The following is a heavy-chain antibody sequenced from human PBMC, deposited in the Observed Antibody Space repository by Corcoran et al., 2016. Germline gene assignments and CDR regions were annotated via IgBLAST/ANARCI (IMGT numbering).Heavy chain of an antibody. J-gene: IGHJ4*02. CDR3: ATPEGGWGGYFDY. CDR2: ISSSSTYM. D-gene: IGHD3-16*01. V-gene: IGHV3-21*01. Sequence: EVQLVESGGGLVKPGGSLRLSCAASGFTFSSYSMNWVRQAPGKGLEWVSFISSSSTYMYYADSVKGRFTISRDNAKNSLYLQMNSLRAEDTAVYYCATPEGGWGGYFDYWGQGTLVTASS. CDR1: GFTFSSYS.